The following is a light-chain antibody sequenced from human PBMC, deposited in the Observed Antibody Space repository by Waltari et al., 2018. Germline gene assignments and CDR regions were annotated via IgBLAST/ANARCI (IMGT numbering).Light chain of an antibody. Sequence: DIQMTQSTSTLSASVGDRVTITCRASQSISSWLAWYQQKPGKAPKLLIYKASSLESGVPSRFSGSGSVTEFTLTISSLQPDDFATYYCQQYNSYPWTFGQGTKVEIK. CDR1: QSISSW. J-gene: IGKJ1*01. V-gene: IGKV1-5*03. CDR2: KAS. CDR3: QQYNSYPWT.